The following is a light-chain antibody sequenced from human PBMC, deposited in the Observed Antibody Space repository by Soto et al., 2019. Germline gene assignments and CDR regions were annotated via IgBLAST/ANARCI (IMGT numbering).Light chain of an antibody. Sequence: IQLTQSPSSVSASVGDRVTLTCRAIQCISNWLAWYQHKPGKAPKLLISAASTLQGGVPSRFSGSFSGTDCALTIPSLQAEDFAGNFCQQAYSLPVTFGQGTKLEIK. V-gene: IGKV1-12*01. J-gene: IGKJ2*01. CDR1: QCISNW. CDR2: AAS. CDR3: QQAYSLPVT.